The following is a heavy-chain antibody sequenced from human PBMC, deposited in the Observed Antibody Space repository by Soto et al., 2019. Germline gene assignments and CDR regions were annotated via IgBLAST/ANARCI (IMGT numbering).Heavy chain of an antibody. J-gene: IGHJ6*02. Sequence: EVQLVESGGGLVKPGGSLRLSCAASGFTFSNAWMNWVRQAPGKGLEWVGRIKSKTDGGTTDYAAPVKGRFTISRDDSKNTLYLQMNSLKTAATAVYYCTTDYGGTQWDVWGQGTTVNVSS. CDR2: IKSKTDGGTT. D-gene: IGHD4-17*01. CDR3: TTDYGGTQWDV. CDR1: GFTFSNAW. V-gene: IGHV3-15*07.